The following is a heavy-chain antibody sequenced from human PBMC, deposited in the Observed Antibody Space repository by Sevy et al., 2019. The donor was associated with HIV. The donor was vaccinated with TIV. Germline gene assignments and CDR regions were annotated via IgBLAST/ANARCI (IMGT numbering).Heavy chain of an antibody. D-gene: IGHD3-10*01. CDR3: ARRKPHYGSGRGSDYYYYGMDV. CDR2: IYYSGST. J-gene: IGHJ6*02. V-gene: IGHV4-39*01. Sequence: SETLSLTCTVSGGSISSSSYYWGWIRQPPGKGLEWIGSIYYSGSTYYNPSLKSRVTISVDTSKNQFSLKLGSVTAADTAVYYCARRKPHYGSGRGSDYYYYGMDVWGQGTTVTVSS. CDR1: GGSISSSSYY.